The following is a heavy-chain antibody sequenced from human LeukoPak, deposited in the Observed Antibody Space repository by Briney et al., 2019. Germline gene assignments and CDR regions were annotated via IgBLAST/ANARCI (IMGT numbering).Heavy chain of an antibody. J-gene: IGHJ5*02. V-gene: IGHV1-2*02. D-gene: IGHD2-21*01. CDR1: GYSFTDYY. Sequence: ASVKVSCKTSGYSFTDYYMHWVRQAPGQGLEWMGWINPNSGGTSAAQKFQGRVTMTRDTSITTVYMEVSWLTSDDTAIYYCARADRLHGGPYLIGPWGQGTLVTVSS. CDR3: ARADRLHGGPYLIGP. CDR2: INPNSGGT.